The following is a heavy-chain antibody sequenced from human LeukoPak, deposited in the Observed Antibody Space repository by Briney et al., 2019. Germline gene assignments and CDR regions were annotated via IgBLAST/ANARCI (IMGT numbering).Heavy chain of an antibody. J-gene: IGHJ4*02. V-gene: IGHV3-48*04. CDR1: GFTLSSYS. CDR3: ASRAGYTGSWSAFDY. Sequence: GGSLRLSCAASGFTLSSYSMNWVRQAPGKGLEWVSYISSSSRTIYYADSVKGRFTISRDNAKNSLYLQMNSLRAEDTAVYYCASRAGYTGSWSAFDYWGQGTLSPSPQ. CDR2: ISSSSRTI. D-gene: IGHD6-13*01.